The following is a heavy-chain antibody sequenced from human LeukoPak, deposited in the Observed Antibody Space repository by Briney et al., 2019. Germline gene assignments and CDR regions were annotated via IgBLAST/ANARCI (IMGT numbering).Heavy chain of an antibody. CDR2: ISYDGSNK. J-gene: IGHJ5*02. CDR3: ARHDWFDP. V-gene: IGHV3-30*14. CDR1: GFTFSSYA. Sequence: PGRSLRLSCAASGFTFSSYAMHWVRQAPGKGLEWVAVISYDGSNKYNADSVKGRFTISRDNSKNTLYLQMNSLRAEDTAVYYCARHDWFDPWGRGTLVTVSS.